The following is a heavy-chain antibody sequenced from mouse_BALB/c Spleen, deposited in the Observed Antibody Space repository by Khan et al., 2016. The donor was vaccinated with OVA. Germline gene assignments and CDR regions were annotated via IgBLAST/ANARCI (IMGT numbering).Heavy chain of an antibody. CDR2: VGSGGSYT. CDR1: GFTFNNYA. J-gene: IGHJ2*01. Sequence: EVELVESGGGLVKPGGSLKLSCAASGFTFNNYAMSWVRQTPEKRLEWVATVGSGGSYTYYPDSVKGRFTISRDNAKNTLYLQMSSLRSEDTAMYYCARQGGIYDGPFDYWGQGTTLTVSS. V-gene: IGHV5-9-3*01. D-gene: IGHD2-3*01. CDR3: ARQGGIYDGPFDY.